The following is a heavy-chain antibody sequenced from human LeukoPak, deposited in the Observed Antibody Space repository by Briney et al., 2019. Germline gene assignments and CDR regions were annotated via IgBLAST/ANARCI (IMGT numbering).Heavy chain of an antibody. CDR3: ARVSGRGWHFDY. Sequence: PGGSLRLSCAASGFTFSSYAMNWVRQAPGKGLEWVSFISTSGSLIYYADSVKGRFTISRDNAKNSLYLQMNGLRAEDTAIYYCARVSGRGWHFDYWGQGTLVTVSS. D-gene: IGHD1-26*01. V-gene: IGHV3-48*03. J-gene: IGHJ4*02. CDR1: GFTFSSYA. CDR2: ISTSGSLI.